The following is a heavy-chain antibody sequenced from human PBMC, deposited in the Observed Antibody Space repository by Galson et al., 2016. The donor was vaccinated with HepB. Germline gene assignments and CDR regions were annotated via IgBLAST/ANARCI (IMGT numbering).Heavy chain of an antibody. V-gene: IGHV3-11*01. CDR2: ISSGGSYI. Sequence: SLRLSCAASGFTFSDYYMNWIRQAPGKGLEWVSYISSGGSYIYYADSVRGRFTISRDNAKNSLYLQMDSLRAEDTAVYYCARGDRHSSSWWGCDYWGQGTLVTVSS. CDR1: GFTFSDYY. D-gene: IGHD6-13*01. J-gene: IGHJ4*02. CDR3: ARGDRHSSSWWGCDY.